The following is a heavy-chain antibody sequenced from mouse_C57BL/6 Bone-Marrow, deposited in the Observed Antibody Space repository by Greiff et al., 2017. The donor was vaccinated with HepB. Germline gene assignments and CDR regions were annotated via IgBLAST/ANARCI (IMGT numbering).Heavy chain of an antibody. V-gene: IGHV2-2*01. CDR2: IWSGGST. D-gene: IGHD2-1*01. CDR1: GFSLTSYG. J-gene: IGHJ4*01. CDR3: ARLLWPYAMDY. Sequence: VQLVESGPGLVQPSQSLSITCTVSGFSLTSYGVHWVRQSPGKGLEWLGVIWSGGSTDYNAAFISRLSISKDNSKSQVFFKMNSLQADDTAIYYCARLLWPYAMDYWGQGTSVTVSS.